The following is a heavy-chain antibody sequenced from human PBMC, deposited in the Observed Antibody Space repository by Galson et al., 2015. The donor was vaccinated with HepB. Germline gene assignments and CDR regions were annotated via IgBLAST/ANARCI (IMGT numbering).Heavy chain of an antibody. V-gene: IGHV1-18*04. Sequence: SVKVSCKASGYTFTSYGISWVRQAPGQGLEWMGWISAYNGNTNYAQKLQGRVTMTTDTSTSTAYMELRSLRSDDTAVYYCARDSVRFGYYYDSSGFVYDAFDIWGQGTMVTVSS. D-gene: IGHD3-22*01. CDR3: ARDSVRFGYYYDSSGFVYDAFDI. CDR1: GYTFTSYG. CDR2: ISAYNGNT. J-gene: IGHJ3*02.